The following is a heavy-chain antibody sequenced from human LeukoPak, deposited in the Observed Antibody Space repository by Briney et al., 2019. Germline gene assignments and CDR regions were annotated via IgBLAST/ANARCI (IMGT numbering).Heavy chain of an antibody. V-gene: IGHV4-39*01. CDR1: GGSISSSSYY. CDR3: ARHGVWFGELYSDY. D-gene: IGHD3-10*01. Sequence: SETLSLTCTVSGGSISSSSYYWGWIRQPPGKGLEWIGSIYYSGSTYYNPSLKSRVTISVDTSKDQFSLKLRSVTAADTAVYYCARHGVWFGELYSDYWGQGTRVTVSS. CDR2: IYYSGST. J-gene: IGHJ4*02.